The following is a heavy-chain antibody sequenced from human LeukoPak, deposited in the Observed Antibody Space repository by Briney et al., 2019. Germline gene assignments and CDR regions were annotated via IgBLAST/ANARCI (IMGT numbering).Heavy chain of an antibody. Sequence: GGSLRLSCAASGFTFSTYWMSWVRQAPGKGPEWVANIKQDGSVKNYVDSVKGRFTISRDNAKNSLYLQINSLRADDTAMYYCVRGGYGPDYWGQGTLVTVSS. V-gene: IGHV3-7*03. J-gene: IGHJ4*02. D-gene: IGHD5-12*01. CDR1: GFTFSTYW. CDR2: IKQDGSVK. CDR3: VRGGYGPDY.